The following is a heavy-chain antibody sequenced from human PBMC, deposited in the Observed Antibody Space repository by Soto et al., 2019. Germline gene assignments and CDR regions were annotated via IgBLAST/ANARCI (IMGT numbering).Heavy chain of an antibody. J-gene: IGHJ4*02. CDR2: IHYSGST. CDR1: GGSISSGDYY. Sequence: SETLSLTCTVSGGSISSGDYYWSWIRQPPGKGLEWIAYIHYSGSTYYNPSLKSRVTISVDTSKNQFSLKLSSVTAADTAVYYCARSRYSGSYFFDYWGQGVLVTV. D-gene: IGHD1-26*01. CDR3: ARSRYSGSYFFDY. V-gene: IGHV4-30-4*01.